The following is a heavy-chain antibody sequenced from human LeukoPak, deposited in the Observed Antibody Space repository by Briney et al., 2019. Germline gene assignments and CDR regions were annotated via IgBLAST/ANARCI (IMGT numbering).Heavy chain of an antibody. CDR3: ARDLNWGGFDY. V-gene: IGHV3-23*03. J-gene: IGHJ4*02. Sequence: GGSLRLSCAASGFTFSTYAMSWVRQAPGKGLEWVSVIYSGGSTYYADSVKGRFTISRDNSKNTLYLQMNSLRVGDTAVYYCARDLNWGGFDYWGQGTLVTVSS. CDR2: IYSGGST. D-gene: IGHD7-27*01. CDR1: GFTFSTYA.